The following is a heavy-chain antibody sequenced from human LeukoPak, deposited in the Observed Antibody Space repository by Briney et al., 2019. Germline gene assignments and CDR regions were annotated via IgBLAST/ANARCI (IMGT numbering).Heavy chain of an antibody. Sequence: PSETLSLTCTVSGGSISGSFWSWMRQPPGEGLEFIGYIYYTGAASYNPSLNSRVTMSVDTSKDQFSLKLSSVTAADTAVYYCAAPGVEYSSSQMGAFDIWGQGTMVTVSS. CDR1: GGSISGSF. V-gene: IGHV4-59*12. J-gene: IGHJ3*02. CDR3: AAPGVEYSSSQMGAFDI. CDR2: IYYTGAA. D-gene: IGHD6-13*01.